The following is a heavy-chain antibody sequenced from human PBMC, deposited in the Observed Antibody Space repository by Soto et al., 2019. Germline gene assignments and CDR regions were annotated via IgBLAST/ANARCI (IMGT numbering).Heavy chain of an antibody. Sequence: SVKVSCKASGYTFSSYTISWVRQAPGQGLERMGRIIPILGIANYAQKFQGRVTITADKSTSTAYMELSSLRSEDTAVYYCARGTTVPRYWYFDLWGRGTLVTVSS. D-gene: IGHD4-17*01. CDR1: GYTFSSYT. V-gene: IGHV1-69*02. J-gene: IGHJ2*01. CDR3: ARGTTVPRYWYFDL. CDR2: IIPILGIA.